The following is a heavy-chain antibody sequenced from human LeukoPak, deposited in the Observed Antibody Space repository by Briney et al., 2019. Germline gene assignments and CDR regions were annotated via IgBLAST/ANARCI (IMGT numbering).Heavy chain of an antibody. J-gene: IGHJ4*02. V-gene: IGHV5-51*01. CDR1: GYRFTTYW. CDR2: IYPGDSET. D-gene: IGHD2-2*01. CDR3: TRQAVPAAGRDY. Sequence: GESLKISCKGSGYRFTTYWIGWVRQMPGKGLEWMGIIYPGDSETRYSPSFQGQVTISADKSISTAYLQWSSLKASDTAMYYCTRQAVPAAGRDYWGQGTPVTVSS.